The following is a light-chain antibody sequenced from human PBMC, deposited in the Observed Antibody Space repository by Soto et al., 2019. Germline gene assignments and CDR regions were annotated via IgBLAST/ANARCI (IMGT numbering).Light chain of an antibody. J-gene: IGKJ4*01. Sequence: DIQLTQSPSFLSASVGARVTITCRASQGISSYLAWYQQKPGKAPKLLIYAASTLQSGVPSRFSGSGSGTEFTLTISSLQPVDFATYYCQQLNSYPLTFGGGTKVEIK. CDR3: QQLNSYPLT. V-gene: IGKV1-9*01. CDR1: QGISSY. CDR2: AAS.